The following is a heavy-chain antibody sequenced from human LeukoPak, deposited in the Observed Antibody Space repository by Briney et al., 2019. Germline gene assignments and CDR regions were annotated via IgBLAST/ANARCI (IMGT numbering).Heavy chain of an antibody. Sequence: ASVKVSCKASGYTFTSYAMNWVRQAPGQGLKWMGWINTNTGNPTYAQGFTGRFVFSLDTSVNTSYLQISSLKAEDSAVFYCARPSSSWPGDAFDIWGQGTMVTVSS. CDR3: ARPSSSWPGDAFDI. V-gene: IGHV7-4-1*02. J-gene: IGHJ3*02. D-gene: IGHD6-13*01. CDR2: INTNTGNP. CDR1: GYTFTSYA.